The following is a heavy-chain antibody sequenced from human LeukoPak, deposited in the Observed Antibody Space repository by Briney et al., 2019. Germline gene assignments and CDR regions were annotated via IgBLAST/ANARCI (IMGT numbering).Heavy chain of an antibody. J-gene: IGHJ3*02. CDR2: INPNSGGT. CDR1: GYTFTGYY. CDR3: ARVHYDILTGYSLYAFDI. D-gene: IGHD3-9*01. V-gene: IGHV1-2*02. Sequence: ASVKVSCKASGYTFTGYYMHWVRQAPGQGLEWMGWINPNSGGTNYAQKFQGRVTMTRDTSISTAYMELCRLRSDDTAVYYCARVHYDILTGYSLYAFDIWGQGTMVTVSS.